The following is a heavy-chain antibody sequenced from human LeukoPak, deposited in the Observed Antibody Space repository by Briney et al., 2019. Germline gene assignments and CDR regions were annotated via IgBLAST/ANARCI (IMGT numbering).Heavy chain of an antibody. D-gene: IGHD3-22*01. CDR2: ISHDGNDK. V-gene: IGHV3-30*18. Sequence: PGGSLRLSCAASGFSFSSNVMHWVRQAPGKGLEWVAQISHDGNDKYYADSVKGRFTISRDNSKNTLFLQLDSLRAEDTAVYFCAEVGIGYYYPFDYWGQGTLVTVSS. CDR1: GFSFSSNV. CDR3: AEVGIGYYYPFDY. J-gene: IGHJ4*02.